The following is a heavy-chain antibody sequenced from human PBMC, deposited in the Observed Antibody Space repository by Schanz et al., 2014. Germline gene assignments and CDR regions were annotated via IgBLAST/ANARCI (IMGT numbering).Heavy chain of an antibody. CDR2: IIPITGIT. J-gene: IGHJ4*02. D-gene: IGHD5-12*01. CDR1: GDTFRSYT. Sequence: QVQLVQSGSEVKKPGSSVKVSCEASGDTFRSYTINWVRHAPGQGLEWMGRIIPITGITNYAQKFQGRVPFPADKSTSTAFLEVNSLRSEDTAVYYCARTGYDPSLTHWGQGTLVTVSS. V-gene: IGHV1-69*02. CDR3: ARTGYDPSLTH.